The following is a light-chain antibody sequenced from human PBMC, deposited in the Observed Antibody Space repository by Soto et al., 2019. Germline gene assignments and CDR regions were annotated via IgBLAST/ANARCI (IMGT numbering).Light chain of an antibody. CDR1: SSDIGAYNF. V-gene: IGLV2-14*03. CDR3: TSWTTSTTTR. J-gene: IGLJ2*01. CDR2: DVN. Sequence: QSALTQPASVSGSPGQSITISCTGTSSDIGAYNFVSWYQQHPGKAPKLMLYDVNIRPSGGSNRFSGSKSGNTASLTISGLQAEDEADYYCTSWTTSTTTRFGGGTKVTVL.